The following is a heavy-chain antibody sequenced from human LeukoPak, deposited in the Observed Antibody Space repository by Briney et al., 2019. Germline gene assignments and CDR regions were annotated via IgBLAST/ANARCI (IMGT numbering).Heavy chain of an antibody. Sequence: SETLSLTCAVYGGSFSCYYWSWIRQPPGKGLEWIGEINHSGSTNYNPSLKSRVTISVDTSKNQFSLKLSSVTAADTAVYYCARRGIVVVVAANDAFDIWGQGTMVTVSS. CDR1: GGSFSCYY. J-gene: IGHJ3*02. V-gene: IGHV4-34*01. D-gene: IGHD2-15*01. CDR2: INHSGST. CDR3: ARRGIVVVVAANDAFDI.